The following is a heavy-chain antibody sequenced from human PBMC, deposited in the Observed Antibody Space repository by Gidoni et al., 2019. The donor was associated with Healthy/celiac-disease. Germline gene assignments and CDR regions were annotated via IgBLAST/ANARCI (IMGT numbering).Heavy chain of an antibody. J-gene: IGHJ4*02. CDR3: ARAMLPYYDILTDLYYFDY. Sequence: QVQLVQSGAEVKKPGASVKVSCKASGYTSTASYMHWGRQAPGQGLEWMGWINPNSGGTNYAQKFQGWVTMTRDTSISTAYMELSRLRSDDTAVYYCARAMLPYYDILTDLYYFDYWGQGTLVTVSS. D-gene: IGHD3-9*01. V-gene: IGHV1-2*04. CDR2: INPNSGGT. CDR1: GYTSTASY.